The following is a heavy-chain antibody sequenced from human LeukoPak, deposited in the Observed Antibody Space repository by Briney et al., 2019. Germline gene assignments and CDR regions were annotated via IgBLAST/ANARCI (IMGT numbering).Heavy chain of an antibody. CDR1: GFSFGNYA. V-gene: IGHV3-23*01. J-gene: IGHJ3*02. CDR2: ISASGGTT. Sequence: GGSLRLSCATSGFSFGNYAMNWVRQAPGKGLEWVSGISASGGTTYYADSVRCRFTISRDNAKNSLYLQMNSLRAEDTAVYYCASPEWLPDSFDIWGQGTMVTVSS. CDR3: ASPEWLPDSFDI. D-gene: IGHD3-3*01.